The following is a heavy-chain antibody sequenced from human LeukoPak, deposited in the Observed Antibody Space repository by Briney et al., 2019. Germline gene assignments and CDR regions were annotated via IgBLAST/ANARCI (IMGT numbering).Heavy chain of an antibody. V-gene: IGHV3-23*01. J-gene: IGHJ4*02. CDR3: AISGSYWAWAH. Sequence: GGSLRLSCAASGFIFSSHGMNWVRQAPGKGLEWVSGISPSGDITYYADSVKGRFTISRDNSKNTLYLQMNSLRAEDTAVYYCAISGSYWAWAHWGQGTLVTISS. CDR2: ISPSGDIT. CDR1: GFIFSSHG. D-gene: IGHD1-26*01.